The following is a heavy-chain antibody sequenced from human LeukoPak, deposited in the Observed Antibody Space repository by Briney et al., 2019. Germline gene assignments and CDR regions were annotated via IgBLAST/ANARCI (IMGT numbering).Heavy chain of an antibody. J-gene: IGHJ4*02. CDR3: ARESTVSLDY. CDR1: GGSISSDY. CDR2: IYDSGST. D-gene: IGHD4-11*01. Sequence: KPSETLSLSCTVSGGSISSDYWTWIRQSPGKGLEWIGFIYDSGSTNYNPSLKSRVTMSIDTSKNQFSLRLSSVTAADTAVYYCARESTVSLDYWGQGTLVTVSS. V-gene: IGHV4-59*01.